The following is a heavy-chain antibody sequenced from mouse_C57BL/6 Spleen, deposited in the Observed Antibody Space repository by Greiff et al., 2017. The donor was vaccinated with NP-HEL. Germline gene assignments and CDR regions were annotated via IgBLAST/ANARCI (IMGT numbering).Heavy chain of an antibody. V-gene: IGHV1-80*01. J-gene: IGHJ2*01. D-gene: IGHD1-1*01. Sequence: VQVVESGAELVKPGASVKISCKASGYAFSSYWMNWVKQRPGKGLEWIGQIYPGDGDTNYNGKFKGKATLTADKSSSTAYMQLSSLTSEDSAVYFCARAYYYGRGNYFDYWGQGTTLTVSS. CDR2: IYPGDGDT. CDR1: GYAFSSYW. CDR3: ARAYYYGRGNYFDY.